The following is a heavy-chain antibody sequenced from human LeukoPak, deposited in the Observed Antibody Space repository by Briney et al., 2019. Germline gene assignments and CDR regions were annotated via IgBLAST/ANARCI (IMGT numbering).Heavy chain of an antibody. J-gene: IGHJ3*02. Sequence: SVKVSCKASGGTFSSYAISWVRQAPGQGLEWMGGIIPIFGTANYAQKFQGRVTITADQSTSAAYMELSSLRSEDTAVYYCARDEGAKIVFDIWGQGTMVTVSS. CDR3: ARDEGAKIVFDI. V-gene: IGHV1-69*01. CDR2: IIPIFGTA. CDR1: GGTFSSYA. D-gene: IGHD1-26*01.